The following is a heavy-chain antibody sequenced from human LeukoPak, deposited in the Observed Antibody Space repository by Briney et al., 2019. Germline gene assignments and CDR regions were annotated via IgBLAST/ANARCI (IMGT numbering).Heavy chain of an antibody. CDR3: AKDLRGYCSSTSCSNAFDI. D-gene: IGHD2-2*01. CDR1: GFTFSGYA. V-gene: IGHV3-23*01. CDR2: ISGSGGST. J-gene: IGHJ3*02. Sequence: GGSLRLSCAASGFTFSGYAMSWVRQAPGKGLEWVSAISGSGGSTYYADSVKGRFTISRDNSKNTLYLQMNSLRAEDTAVYYCAKDLRGYCSSTSCSNAFDIWGQGTMVTVSS.